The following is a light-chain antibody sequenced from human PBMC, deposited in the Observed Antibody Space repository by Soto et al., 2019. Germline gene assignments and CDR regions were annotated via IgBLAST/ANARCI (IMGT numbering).Light chain of an antibody. V-gene: IGKV3-20*01. CDR2: GAY. CDR1: QSLPSGY. J-gene: IGKJ1*01. CDR3: QKYGSSLWT. Sequence: EIVLTQSPGTLSLSPGERVTLSCSASQSLPSGYLAWYQQKPGQAPRLIIYGAYSRATGITDRFSGSGSGTDFTFTIRRLEPEDFAMYYCQKYGSSLWTFGQGNKVDIK.